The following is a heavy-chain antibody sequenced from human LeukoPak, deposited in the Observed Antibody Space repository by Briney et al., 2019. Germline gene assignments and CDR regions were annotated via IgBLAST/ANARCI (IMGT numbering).Heavy chain of an antibody. D-gene: IGHD2-15*01. Sequence: ASVKVSCKASGYIFIGYYIHWVRQAPGQGLEWMGRINPNSGGTNYARKFQGRVTMTRDTSISTAYMELNSLISDDTAVYYCARDSSGGYYYMDVWGKGTTVTVSS. CDR2: INPNSGGT. J-gene: IGHJ6*03. CDR3: ARDSSGGYYYMDV. V-gene: IGHV1-2*06. CDR1: GYIFIGYY.